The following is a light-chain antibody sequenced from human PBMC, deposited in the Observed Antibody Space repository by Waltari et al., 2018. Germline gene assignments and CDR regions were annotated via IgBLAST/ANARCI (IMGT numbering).Light chain of an antibody. V-gene: IGLV2-14*03. J-gene: IGLJ2*01. CDR2: DVS. Sequence: QSALTQPASVSGSPGTAIPIPLHGPTSSIGWYNLVSWYKQLPGRAPKLIIYDVSNRPSGVSNRFSGSKSGNTASLTISGLQGEDEADYYCSSYVSSSTLELFGGGTSLAVL. CDR1: TSSIGWYNL. CDR3: SSYVSSSTLEL.